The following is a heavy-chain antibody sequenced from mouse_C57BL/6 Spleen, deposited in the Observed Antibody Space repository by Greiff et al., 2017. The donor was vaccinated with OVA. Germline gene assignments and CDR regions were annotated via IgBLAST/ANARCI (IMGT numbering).Heavy chain of an antibody. CDR2: IWGDGST. CDR3: ARAGPYAMDY. J-gene: IGHJ4*01. V-gene: IGHV2-3*01. Sequence: VHLVESGPGLVAPSQCLSISCTVSGFSFTSYGVSWVRQPPGKGLEWLGVIWGDGSTNYYSALISRLSISKDNSKSQVYLILNSLQTEDTATYYCARAGPYAMDYWGQGTSVTVSS. CDR1: GFSFTSYG.